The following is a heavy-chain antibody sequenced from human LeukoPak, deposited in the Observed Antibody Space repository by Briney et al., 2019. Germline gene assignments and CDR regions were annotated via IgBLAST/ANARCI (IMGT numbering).Heavy chain of an antibody. Sequence: GGSLRLSCAASEFIFSNYWMHWVRQAPGKGLEWVSRIHSDGSTTNYADSVKGRFTISRDNAKNTLYLQMKSLRAEDTAVYYCARGLPITGTPSANWFDPWGQGTLVTVSS. CDR3: ARGLPITGTPSANWFDP. CDR2: IHSDGSTT. J-gene: IGHJ5*02. V-gene: IGHV3-74*01. D-gene: IGHD1-20*01. CDR1: EFIFSNYW.